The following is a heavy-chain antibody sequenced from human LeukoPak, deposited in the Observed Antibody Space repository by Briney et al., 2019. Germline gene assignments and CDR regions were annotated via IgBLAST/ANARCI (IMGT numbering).Heavy chain of an antibody. Sequence: ASVKVSCKASGYTFTSYDINWVRQATGQGLEWMGWMNPNSGNTGYAQKFQGRVTITADESTSTAYMELSSLRSEDTAVYYCARAEELLQFDPWGQGTLVTVSS. D-gene: IGHD1-26*01. CDR3: ARAEELLQFDP. V-gene: IGHV1-8*01. J-gene: IGHJ5*02. CDR1: GYTFTSYD. CDR2: MNPNSGNT.